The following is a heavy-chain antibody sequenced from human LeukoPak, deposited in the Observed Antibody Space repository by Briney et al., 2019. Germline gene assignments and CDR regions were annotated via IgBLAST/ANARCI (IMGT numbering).Heavy chain of an antibody. CDR2: IHDNGDS. J-gene: IGHJ4*02. V-gene: IGHV4-4*07. CDR3: ARAPSGCGGTCPSDH. Sequence: SETLSLTCTVSGGSMSGYFWSGIRQPAGKGLEWIGRIHDNGDSNHNPSLKSRVTMALDTSGDQVSLKLTSVTAADTAVYYCARAPSGCGGTCPSDHWGPGTLVTVSS. D-gene: IGHD2-15*01. CDR1: GGSMSGYF.